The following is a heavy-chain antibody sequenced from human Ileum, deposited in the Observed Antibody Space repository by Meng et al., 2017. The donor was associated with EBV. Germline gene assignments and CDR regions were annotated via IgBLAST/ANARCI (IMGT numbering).Heavy chain of an antibody. CDR1: GNSIRNTKW. D-gene: IGHD1-26*01. J-gene: IGHJ4*02. Sequence: VQVQEPGRGKVKPSDTLTRTCAVSGNSIRNTKWWGWIRPPQGKGLEWIGHIYYSGTNYNTPSLKSRVTMSIAPSKNQFSLKLSSVTAVDTDVYYCARNSESGSYIDYWGLGTLVTVSS. V-gene: IGHV4-28*01. CDR2: IYYSGTN. CDR3: ARNSESGSYIDY.